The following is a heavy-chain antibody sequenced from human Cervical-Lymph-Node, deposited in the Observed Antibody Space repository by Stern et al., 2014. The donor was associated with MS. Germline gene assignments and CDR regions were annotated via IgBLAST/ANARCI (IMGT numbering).Heavy chain of an antibody. Sequence: EVPLVESGGGSVQPGRSLRLSCAASGFTFDDCAMHLFRQAPGKGLEWVSGISWNSNNIGYADSVRGRFTISRDNAKNSLYLQMNGLRPEDTALYYCAKDISERHYYFDSWGEGTLVTVSS. CDR2: ISWNSNNI. V-gene: IGHV3-9*01. J-gene: IGHJ4*02. CDR1: GFTFDDCA. D-gene: IGHD3-16*02. CDR3: AKDISERHYYFDS.